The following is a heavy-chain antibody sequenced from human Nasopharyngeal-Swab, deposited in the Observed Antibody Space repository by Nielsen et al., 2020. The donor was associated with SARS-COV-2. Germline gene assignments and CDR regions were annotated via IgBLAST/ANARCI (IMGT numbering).Heavy chain of an antibody. J-gene: IGHJ2*01. CDR3: ARDIRTYDILTGYSLGYFDL. Sequence: WIRQPPGNGLEWIGYICYSGSTNYNPSLKSRVTISVDTSKNQFSLKLSSVTAADTAVYYCARDIRTYDILTGYSLGYFDLWGRGTLVTVYS. V-gene: IGHV4-59*01. CDR2: ICYSGST. D-gene: IGHD3-9*01.